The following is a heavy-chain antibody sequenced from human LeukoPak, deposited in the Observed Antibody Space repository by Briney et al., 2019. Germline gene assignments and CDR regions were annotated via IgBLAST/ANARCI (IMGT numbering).Heavy chain of an antibody. CDR2: ISGSGGST. D-gene: IGHD4-11*01. CDR1: GFTFSSYA. Sequence: GGSLRLSCAASGFTFSSYAMSWVRQAPGKGLEWVSAISGSGGSTHYADPVKGRFTISRDNSKNTLYLQMNSLRAEDTAVYYCAKSQVTTVTNFDYWGQGTLVTVSS. CDR3: AKSQVTTVTNFDY. V-gene: IGHV3-23*01. J-gene: IGHJ4*02.